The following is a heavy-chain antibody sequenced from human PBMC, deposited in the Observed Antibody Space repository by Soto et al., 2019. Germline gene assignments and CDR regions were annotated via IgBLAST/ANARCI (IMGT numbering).Heavy chain of an antibody. CDR3: EHRPYGDYPIDY. J-gene: IGHJ4*02. D-gene: IGHD4-17*01. CDR2: IYWDDDK. V-gene: IGHV2-5*02. Sequence: QITLKESGPTLVKPTQTLTLTCTFSGFSLNTSGVGVGWIRQPPGKALEWLALIYWDDDKRYSPSLKSRLTITKDTSKNQVVLTMTNMDPVDTGTYSCEHRPYGDYPIDYWGQGTLVTVSS. CDR1: GFSLNTSGVG.